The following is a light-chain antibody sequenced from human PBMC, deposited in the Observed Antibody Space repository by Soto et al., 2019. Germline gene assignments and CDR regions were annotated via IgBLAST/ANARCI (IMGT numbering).Light chain of an antibody. CDR3: ATWDDSLSGPV. CDR1: SSNIGSNT. J-gene: IGLJ2*01. Sequence: QSVLTQPPSASGTPGQRVTISCSGSSSNIGSNTVNWYQQLPGTAPKLLIYSNNHRPSGVPDRFSGSKSGTSASLAISGLQSEDEAYYYCATWDDSLSGPVFGGGTKLTVL. CDR2: SNN. V-gene: IGLV1-44*01.